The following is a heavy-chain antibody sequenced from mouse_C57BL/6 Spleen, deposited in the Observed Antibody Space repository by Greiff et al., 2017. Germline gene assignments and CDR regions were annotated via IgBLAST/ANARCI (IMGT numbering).Heavy chain of an antibody. Sequence: VQLQQSGPELVKPGASVKISCKASGYAFSSSWMNWVKQRPGKGLEWIGRIYPGDGDTNYNGKFKGKATLTADKSSSTAYMQLSSLTSEDSAVYFCALIYYDCDGFAYWGQGTLVTVSA. CDR1: GYAFSSSW. V-gene: IGHV1-82*01. CDR3: ALIYYDCDGFAY. J-gene: IGHJ3*01. CDR2: IYPGDGDT. D-gene: IGHD2-4*01.